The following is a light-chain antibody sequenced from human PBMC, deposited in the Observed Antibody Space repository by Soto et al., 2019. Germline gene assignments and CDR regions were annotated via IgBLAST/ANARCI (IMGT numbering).Light chain of an antibody. J-gene: IGLJ2*01. CDR2: DVS. CDR3: SSYTRSSTLVV. V-gene: IGLV2-14*01. CDR1: SSDVGGYNY. Sequence: QSALTQPASVSGSPGQSITISCTGTSSDVGGYNYVSWYQQHPGKAPKLMIYDVSNRPSGVSNRVSGSKSGNTASLTISGLQAEDEADYYCSSYTRSSTLVVFGGGTQLTVL.